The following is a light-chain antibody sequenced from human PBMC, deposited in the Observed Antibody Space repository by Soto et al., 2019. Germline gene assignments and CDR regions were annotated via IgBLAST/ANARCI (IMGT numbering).Light chain of an antibody. V-gene: IGKV3-11*01. CDR3: QPLSNWPLIP. Sequence: EIVLTQSPATLSLSPGEGATLSCRASQSVSNYLAWYQQKPGQAPRLLISDASNRATGIPARFSGSGSGTDFTLTISSLEPEDFAVYYCQPLSNWPLIPFAQRTRLEIK. CDR1: QSVSNY. CDR2: DAS. J-gene: IGKJ5*01.